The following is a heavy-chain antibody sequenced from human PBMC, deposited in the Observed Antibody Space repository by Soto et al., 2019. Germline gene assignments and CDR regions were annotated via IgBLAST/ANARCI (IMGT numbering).Heavy chain of an antibody. CDR2: ISDTSSYI. D-gene: IGHD3-10*01. CDR3: ARDAPNYYGSGSYDY. CDR1: GFTFSSYS. V-gene: IGHV3-21*01. Sequence: EVQLVESGGGLVRPGGSLRLSCAASGFTFSSYSMNWVRQAPGKGLEWVSSISDTSSYILYADSVKGRFTISRDNAKNSLYLQMNSLRAEDTAVYYCARDAPNYYGSGSYDYWGQGTLVTVSS. J-gene: IGHJ4*02.